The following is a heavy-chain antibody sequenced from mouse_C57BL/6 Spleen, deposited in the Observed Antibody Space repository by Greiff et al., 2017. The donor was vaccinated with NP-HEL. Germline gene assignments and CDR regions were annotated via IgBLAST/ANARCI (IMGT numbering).Heavy chain of an antibody. Sequence: EVHLVESGGGLVKPGGSLKLSCAASGFTFSSYAMSWVRQTPEKRLEWVATISDGGSYTYYPDNVKGRFTISRDNAKNNLYLQMSHLKSEDTAMYYGARLYDYEAWFAYWGQGTLVTVSA. J-gene: IGHJ3*01. V-gene: IGHV5-4*01. CDR2: ISDGGSYT. CDR3: ARLYDYEAWFAY. D-gene: IGHD2-4*01. CDR1: GFTFSSYA.